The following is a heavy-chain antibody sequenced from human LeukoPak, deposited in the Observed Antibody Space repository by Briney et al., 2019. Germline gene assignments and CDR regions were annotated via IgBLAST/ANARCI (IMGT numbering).Heavy chain of an antibody. CDR2: ISSSSSYI. V-gene: IGHV3-21*01. J-gene: IGHJ3*02. CDR3: ARDLGRFRAAFDI. CDR1: GFTFSSYS. D-gene: IGHD3-10*01. Sequence: GGSLRLSCAASGFTFSSYSMNWVRQAPGKGLEWVSSISSSSSYIYYADSVKGRFTISRDNAKNSLYLQMNSLRAEHTAVYYCARDLGRFRAAFDIWGQGTMVTVSS.